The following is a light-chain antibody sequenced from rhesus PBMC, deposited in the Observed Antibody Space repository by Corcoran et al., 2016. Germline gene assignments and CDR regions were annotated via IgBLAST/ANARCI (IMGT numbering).Light chain of an antibody. J-gene: IGKJ4*01. CDR3: LQHNSYPLT. Sequence: DIQMTQSPSSLSASVGDRVTITCRASQTISSFLAWYQQNPGKAPKLLIYAASSLESVVPSRFSGSGSGTDFPLTISSRQPEDVAVYYCLQHNSYPLTFGGGTKVELK. CDR2: AAS. CDR1: QTISSF. V-gene: IGKV1-44*01.